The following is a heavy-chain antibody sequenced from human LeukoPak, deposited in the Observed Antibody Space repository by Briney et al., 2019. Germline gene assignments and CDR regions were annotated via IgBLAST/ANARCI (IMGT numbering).Heavy chain of an antibody. CDR2: INHSGST. D-gene: IGHD3-22*01. V-gene: IGHV4-39*07. J-gene: IGHJ4*02. CDR3: ASQPYYYDSSGYY. CDR1: GGSISSGGYY. Sequence: SETLSLTCTVSGGSISSGGYYWSWIRQPPGKGLEWIGEINHSGSTNYNPSLKSRVTISVDTSKNQFSLKLSSVTAADTAVYYCASQPYYYDSSGYYWGQGTLVTVSS.